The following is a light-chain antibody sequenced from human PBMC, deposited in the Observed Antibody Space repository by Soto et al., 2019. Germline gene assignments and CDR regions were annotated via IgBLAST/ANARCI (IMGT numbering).Light chain of an antibody. CDR1: GSNIGAGYD. CDR2: GNN. Sequence: QSVLTQPPSASGAPGQRVTISCTGSGSNIGAGYDVHWYQQLPGTAPKLLIYGNNNRPSGIPDRFSGSKSGTSASLAITGLQAGDEADYYCQSYDSGLRALYVFGTGTKLTVL. CDR3: QSYDSGLRALYV. J-gene: IGLJ1*01. V-gene: IGLV1-40*01.